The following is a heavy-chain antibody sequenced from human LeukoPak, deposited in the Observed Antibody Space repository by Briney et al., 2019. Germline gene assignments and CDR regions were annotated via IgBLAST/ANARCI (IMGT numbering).Heavy chain of an antibody. CDR3: ASAGRIAAADYYYYYMDV. V-gene: IGHV3-66*02. CDR1: GFTVSSNY. CDR2: IYSGGST. J-gene: IGHJ6*03. D-gene: IGHD6-13*01. Sequence: GGSLRLSCAASGFTVSSNYMSWVRQAPGKGLEWLSVIYSGGSTYYADSVKGRFTISRDNPKNTLYLQMNSLRAEDTAVYYCASAGRIAAADYYYYYMDVWGKGTTVTVSS.